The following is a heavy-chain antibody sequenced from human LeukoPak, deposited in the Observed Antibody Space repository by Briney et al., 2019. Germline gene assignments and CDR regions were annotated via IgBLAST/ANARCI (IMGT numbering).Heavy chain of an antibody. Sequence: GSLRLSCAASGFTFRAYAMHWVRQAPGKGLEWLAVISNDGTIQYYADSVKGRFTISRDNSRNIMNLQTDSLRPEDTALYYCARAMVRGVIPYWGQGTLVTVSS. CDR1: GFTFRAYA. CDR3: ARAMVRGVIPY. CDR2: ISNDGTIQ. D-gene: IGHD3-10*01. J-gene: IGHJ4*02. V-gene: IGHV3-30*04.